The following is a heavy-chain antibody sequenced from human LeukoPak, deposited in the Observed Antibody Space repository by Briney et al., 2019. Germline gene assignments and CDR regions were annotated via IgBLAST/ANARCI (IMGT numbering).Heavy chain of an antibody. Sequence: MSGGSLRLSCAASGFTFSSHSMNWVRQAPGKGLEWVSSISSSSSYIYYADSVKGRFTISRDNAKNSLYLQMNSLRAEDTAVYYCARDPWRYDTSADGFGAFDIWGHGTKVTVSS. CDR2: ISSSSSYI. CDR1: GFTFSSHS. D-gene: IGHD3-22*01. CDR3: ARDPWRYDTSADGFGAFDI. V-gene: IGHV3-21*01. J-gene: IGHJ3*02.